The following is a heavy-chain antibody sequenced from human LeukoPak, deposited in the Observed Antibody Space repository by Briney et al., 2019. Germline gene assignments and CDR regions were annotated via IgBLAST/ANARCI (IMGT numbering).Heavy chain of an antibody. V-gene: IGHV4-39*01. D-gene: IGHD6-19*01. CDR2: IYYSGST. Sequence: SETLSLTCTVSSGSISSTNYYWGWIRQPPVKGLEWIGSIYYSGSTYYNPSLESRVTISVDTSKNQFSLKLSSVTAADTAVYYCATSGWYLLPGVYWGQGTLVTVSS. J-gene: IGHJ4*02. CDR3: ATSGWYLLPGVY. CDR1: SGSISSTNYY.